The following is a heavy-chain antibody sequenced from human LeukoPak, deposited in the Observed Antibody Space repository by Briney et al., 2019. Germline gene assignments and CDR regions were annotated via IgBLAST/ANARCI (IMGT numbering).Heavy chain of an antibody. Sequence: SETLSLTCAVYGGSFSGYYWSWTRQPPGKGLEWIGEINHSGSTNYDPSLKSRVTISVDTSKNQFSLKLSSVTAADTAVYYCVRGLRRPCSSTSCYTNYYYGMDVWGQGTTVTVSS. D-gene: IGHD2-2*02. V-gene: IGHV4-34*01. J-gene: IGHJ6*02. CDR3: VRGLRRPCSSTSCYTNYYYGMDV. CDR2: INHSGST. CDR1: GGSFSGYY.